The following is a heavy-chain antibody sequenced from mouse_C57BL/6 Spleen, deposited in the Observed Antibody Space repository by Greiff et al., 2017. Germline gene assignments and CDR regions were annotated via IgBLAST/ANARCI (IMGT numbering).Heavy chain of an antibody. CDR2: IDPSNGYT. J-gene: IGHJ3*01. CDR3: ARDYYGSPWFAY. D-gene: IGHD1-1*01. CDR1: GFTITNTY. Sequence: EVQLQQSVAELVMPGASVKLSCTASGFTITNTYMHWVKQRPEQGLEWIGGIDPSNGYTKYAPKFQGKAPLTADTYSNTAYRQLSIRTEEDTAIYYGARDYYGSPWFAYWGQGTLVTVSA. V-gene: IGHV14-3*01.